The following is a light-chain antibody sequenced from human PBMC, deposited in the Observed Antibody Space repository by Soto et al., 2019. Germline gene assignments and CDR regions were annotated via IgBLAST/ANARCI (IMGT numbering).Light chain of an antibody. V-gene: IGKV3-15*01. CDR1: QSVTTN. Sequence: EIVITQSPCSLSLSPFERSTLSCRASQSVTTNLAWYQQKPGQAPRLLIYGASIRATGIPARFSGSGSGTEFTLTISSLQSEDFAVYHCQQYSNWPLITFGQGTRLEI. CDR2: GAS. CDR3: QQYSNWPLIT. J-gene: IGKJ5*01.